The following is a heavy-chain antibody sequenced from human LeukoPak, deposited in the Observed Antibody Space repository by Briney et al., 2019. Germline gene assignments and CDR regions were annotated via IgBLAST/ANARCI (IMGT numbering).Heavy chain of an antibody. V-gene: IGHV3-21*04. CDR3: ARFPHHCGGDCYFDY. D-gene: IGHD2-21*02. CDR2: ISSSSSYI. Sequence: PGGSLRLSCAASGFTFSSYSMNWVRQAPGKGLEWVSSISSSSSYIYYADSVKGRFTISRDNAKNSLYLQMNSLRAEDTAVYYCARFPHHCGGDCYFDYWGQGTLVTVSS. CDR1: GFTFSSYS. J-gene: IGHJ4*02.